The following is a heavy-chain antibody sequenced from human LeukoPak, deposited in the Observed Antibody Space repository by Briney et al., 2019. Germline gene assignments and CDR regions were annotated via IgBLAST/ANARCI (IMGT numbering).Heavy chain of an antibody. D-gene: IGHD3-22*01. V-gene: IGHV1-46*03. Sequence: ASVKVSCKASGHTFTSDYIHWVRQAPGQGLEWMGVITPTGGSTEYAQKFQGRVTMTRDMSPSTVYMELSSLTSEDTAVYYCALGDDSSGSWGSWGQGTLVTVSS. CDR3: ALGDDSSGSWGS. CDR1: GHTFTSDY. J-gene: IGHJ5*02. CDR2: ITPTGGST.